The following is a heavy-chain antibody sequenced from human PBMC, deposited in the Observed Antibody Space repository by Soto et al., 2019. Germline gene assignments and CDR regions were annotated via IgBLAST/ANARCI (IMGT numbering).Heavy chain of an antibody. J-gene: IGHJ4*02. CDR3: AKDKDGYNYFVY. D-gene: IGHD5-12*01. CDR1: GFTFSSYA. Sequence: EVQLLESGGGLGQPGGSLRLSCAASGFTFSSYAMSWVRQAPGKGLEWVSAISGSGGRTYYADSVKGRFTISRDNSKNTLYLQMYSLRAEDTAVYYCAKDKDGYNYFVYWGQGTLVTVSS. CDR2: ISGSGGRT. V-gene: IGHV3-23*01.